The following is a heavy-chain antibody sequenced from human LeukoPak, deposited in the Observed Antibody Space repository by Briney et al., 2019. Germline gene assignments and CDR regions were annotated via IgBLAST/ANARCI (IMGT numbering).Heavy chain of an antibody. CDR1: GFTFSTYA. CDR3: ARDSSYSHYNWFDP. Sequence: GGSLRLSCAASGFTFSTYAMHWVRQAPGKGLEYVSAISSDGRYTYYANSVKGRFTISRDNSKNTLFLQMGSLRAEDMVVYYCARDSSYSHYNWFDPWGQGTLVTVSS. D-gene: IGHD4-11*01. J-gene: IGHJ5*02. CDR2: ISSDGRYT. V-gene: IGHV3-64*01.